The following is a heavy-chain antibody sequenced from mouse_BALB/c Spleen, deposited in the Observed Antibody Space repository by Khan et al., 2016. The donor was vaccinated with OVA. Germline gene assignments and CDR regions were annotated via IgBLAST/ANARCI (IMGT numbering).Heavy chain of an antibody. CDR2: ISGTGIYT. J-gene: IGHJ3*01. V-gene: IGHV5-9*02. D-gene: IGHD2-10*01. CDR3: ARPSYYGNPWFTY. CDR1: GFAFSSYD. Sequence: EVQLVESGGGLVKPGGSLKLSCAPSGFAFSSYDMSWVRQTPEKRLEWVATISGTGIYTYYPDSVKGRFTISRDNARNTLYLQMGSLRSDDTALYYGARPSYYGNPWFTYWGQGTLVTVSA.